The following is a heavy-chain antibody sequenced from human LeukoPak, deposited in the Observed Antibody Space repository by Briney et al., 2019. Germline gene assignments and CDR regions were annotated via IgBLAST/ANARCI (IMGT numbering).Heavy chain of an antibody. CDR1: GFTFSSYW. J-gene: IGHJ4*02. V-gene: IGHV3-23*01. Sequence: SGGSLRLSCAASGFTFSSYWMHWVRQAPGKGLEWVSAISGSGGSTYYADSVKGRFTISRDNSKNTLYLQMNSLRAEDTAVYYCAKHIVGATEGLDYWGQGTLVTVSS. D-gene: IGHD1-26*01. CDR2: ISGSGGST. CDR3: AKHIVGATEGLDY.